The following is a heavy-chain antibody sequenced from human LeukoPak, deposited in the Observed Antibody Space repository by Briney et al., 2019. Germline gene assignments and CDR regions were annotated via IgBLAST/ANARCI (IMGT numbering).Heavy chain of an antibody. CDR1: GFTFSSYW. V-gene: IGHV3-7*01. Sequence: GGSLRLSCAASGFTFSSYWMSWVRQAPGKGLEWVANIKQDGSEKYYVDSVKGRFTISRDNAKNSLYLQMNSLRAEDTAVYYCARDNYDILTGPYYYYYMDVWGKGTTVTISS. J-gene: IGHJ6*03. CDR2: IKQDGSEK. CDR3: ARDNYDILTGPYYYYYMDV. D-gene: IGHD3-9*01.